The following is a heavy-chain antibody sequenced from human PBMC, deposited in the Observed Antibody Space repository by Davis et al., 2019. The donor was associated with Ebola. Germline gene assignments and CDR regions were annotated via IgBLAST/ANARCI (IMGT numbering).Heavy chain of an antibody. D-gene: IGHD1-26*01. CDR1: GGSISSSSYY. V-gene: IGHV4-39*07. Sequence: MPSETLSLTCTVSGGSISSSSYYWGWIRQPPGKGLEWIGSIYYSGSTYYNPSLKSRVTISVDTSKNQFSLKLSSVTAADTAVYYCAHVGDYYGMDVWGQGTTVTVSS. CDR3: AHVGDYYGMDV. CDR2: IYYSGST. J-gene: IGHJ6*02.